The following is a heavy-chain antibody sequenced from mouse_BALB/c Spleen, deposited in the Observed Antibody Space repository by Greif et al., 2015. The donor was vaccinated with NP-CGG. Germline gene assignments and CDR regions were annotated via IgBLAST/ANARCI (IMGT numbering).Heavy chain of an antibody. Sequence: EVQLQESGAELVRTGASVKLSCTASGFNIKDYYMHWVKQRPEQGLEWIGWIDPENGDTEYAPKFQGKATMTADTSSNTAYLQLSSLTSEDTAVYYCNAWGYDGFAYWGQGTLVTVSA. CDR3: NAWGYDGFAY. V-gene: IGHV14-4*02. D-gene: IGHD2-2*01. J-gene: IGHJ3*01. CDR1: GFNIKDYY. CDR2: IDPENGDT.